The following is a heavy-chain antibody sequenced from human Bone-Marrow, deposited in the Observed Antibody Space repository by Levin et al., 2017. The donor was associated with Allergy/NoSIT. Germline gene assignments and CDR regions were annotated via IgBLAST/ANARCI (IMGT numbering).Heavy chain of an antibody. J-gene: IGHJ6*02. CDR1: GFTFSSYG. CDR2: ISYDGSNK. CDR3: ANDYYDSSGYYSSYYYYGMDV. V-gene: IGHV3-30*18. D-gene: IGHD3-22*01. Sequence: GESLKISCAASGFTFSSYGMHWVRQAPGKGLEWVAVISYDGSNKYYADSVKGRFTISRDNSKNTLYLQMNSLRAEDTAVYYCANDYYDSSGYYSSYYYYGMDVWGHGTTVTVSS.